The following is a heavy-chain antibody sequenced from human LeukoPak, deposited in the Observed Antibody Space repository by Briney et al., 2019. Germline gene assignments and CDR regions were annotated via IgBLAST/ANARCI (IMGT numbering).Heavy chain of an antibody. CDR3: AREEIQLYNWFDP. D-gene: IGHD5-18*01. J-gene: IGHJ5*02. Sequence: GSLRLSCAASGFTFSSYSMNWVRQAPGKGLEWVSSISSSSSYIYYADSVKGRFTISRDNAKNSLYLQMNSLRAEDTAVYYCAREEIQLYNWFDPWGQGTLVTVSS. CDR1: GFTFSSYS. CDR2: ISSSSSYI. V-gene: IGHV3-21*01.